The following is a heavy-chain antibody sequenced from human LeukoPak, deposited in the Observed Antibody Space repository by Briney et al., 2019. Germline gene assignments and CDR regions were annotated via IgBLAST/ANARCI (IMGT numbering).Heavy chain of an antibody. Sequence: HPGGSLRLSCAASGSTFSSYAMSWVRQAPGKGLEWVSAISGSGGSTYYADSVKGRFTISRDNSKNTLYLQMNSLRAEDTAVYYCAKGTTRGSYYAGDYWGQGTLVTVSS. CDR2: ISGSGGST. J-gene: IGHJ4*02. V-gene: IGHV3-23*01. CDR3: AKGTTRGSYYAGDY. CDR1: GSTFSSYA. D-gene: IGHD1-26*01.